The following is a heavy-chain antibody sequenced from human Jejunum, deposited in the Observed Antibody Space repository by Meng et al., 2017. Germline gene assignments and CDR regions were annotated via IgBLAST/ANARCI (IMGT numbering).Heavy chain of an antibody. J-gene: IGHJ5*02. CDR2: IKQDGSEK. CDR1: GFTFSTCW. CDR3: ADLDTAMTSFGGS. V-gene: IGHV3-7*01. Sequence: GESLKISCAASGFTFSTCWMSWVRQAPGKGLEWVACIKQDGSEKYYVYSVEGRFIISRNNSKNSLYLQMDSLRAEDTAVYYCADLDTAMTSFGGSWGQGTLVTVSS. D-gene: IGHD5-18*01.